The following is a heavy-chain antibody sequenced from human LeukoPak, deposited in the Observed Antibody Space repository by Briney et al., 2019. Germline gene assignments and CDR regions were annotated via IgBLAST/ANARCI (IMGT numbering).Heavy chain of an antibody. Sequence: SETLSLTCAVYGGSFSGYYWSWIRQPPGKGLEWIGEINHSGSTNYNPSLKNRVTISVDTSKNQFSLKLSSVTAADTAVYYCAREGLWPQTGTTGYYYYMDVWGKGTTVTVSS. J-gene: IGHJ6*03. CDR2: INHSGST. CDR1: GGSFSGYY. CDR3: AREGLWPQTGTTGYYYYMDV. V-gene: IGHV4-34*01. D-gene: IGHD1-7*01.